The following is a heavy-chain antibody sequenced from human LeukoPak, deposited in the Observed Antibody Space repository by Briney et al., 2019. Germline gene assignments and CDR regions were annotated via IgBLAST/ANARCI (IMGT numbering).Heavy chain of an antibody. D-gene: IGHD3-22*01. CDR1: GFTFDDYG. J-gene: IGHJ4*02. V-gene: IGHV3-20*04. CDR3: SRSSSGYSL. CDR2: INWNGGST. Sequence: GGSLRLSCAASGFTFDDYGMSWVRQAPGKGLEWGSGINWNGGSTGYADSVKGRFTISRDNAKSSLYMQMNSLRAEDTALYYFSRSSSGYSLWGQGTVVTVSS.